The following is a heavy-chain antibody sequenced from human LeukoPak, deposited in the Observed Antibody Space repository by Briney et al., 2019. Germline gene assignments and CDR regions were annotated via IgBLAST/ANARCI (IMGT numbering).Heavy chain of an antibody. CDR2: INSNGANT. V-gene: IGHV3-64*01. CDR1: GFTFSNHA. D-gene: IGHD3-22*01. Sequence: PGGSLRLSSAASGFTFSNHAMHWVRQAPGKALEYVAVINSNGANTFHAKSLNDRFTISRDNSKNILYLQMDSLRAEDMAVYYCARGEEFYDSSGYRRLDSWGQGTLVVVSS. CDR3: ARGEEFYDSSGYRRLDS. J-gene: IGHJ4*02.